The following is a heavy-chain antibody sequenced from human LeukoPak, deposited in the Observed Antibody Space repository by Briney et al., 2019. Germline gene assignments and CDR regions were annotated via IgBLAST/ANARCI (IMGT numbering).Heavy chain of an antibody. CDR3: ARRYSSGWYLDY. Sequence: SETLSLTCTNSAGSISSYYWSWIRQPPGKGLEWIGYIYYSGSTNYNPSLKSRVTISVDTSKNQFSLKLSSVTAADTAVYYCARRYSSGWYLDYWGQGTLVTVSS. CDR2: IYYSGST. CDR1: AGSISSYY. J-gene: IGHJ4*02. V-gene: IGHV4-59*01. D-gene: IGHD6-19*01.